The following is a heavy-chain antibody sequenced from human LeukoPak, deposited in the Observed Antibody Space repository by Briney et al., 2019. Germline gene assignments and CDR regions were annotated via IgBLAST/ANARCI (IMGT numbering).Heavy chain of an antibody. J-gene: IGHJ5*02. D-gene: IGHD2-2*02. CDR2: IHTSGLT. CDR3: VRMRGNDYTPHGEIDP. CDR1: GDSVSSGSYY. V-gene: IGHV4-61*02. Sequence: PSETLSLTCTVSGDSVSSGSYYWSWIRQPAGKGLQLVGRIHTSGLTNYNPSLESRVTISIDTSKNQFSLVLTSVTAADTAVYYCVRMRGNDYTPHGEIDPWGQGTLVTVSS.